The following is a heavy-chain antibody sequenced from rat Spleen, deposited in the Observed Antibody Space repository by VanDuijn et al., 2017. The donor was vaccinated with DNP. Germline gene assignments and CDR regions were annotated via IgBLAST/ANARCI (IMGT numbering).Heavy chain of an antibody. V-gene: IGHV2-34*01. CDR2: MRDDGDT. CDR1: GFSLTSSR. Sequence: QVQLKETGPGLVQPTQTLSLTCAVSGFSLTSSRVHGVRQPPGKGLDWMGRMRDDGDTSYNSALKSRLSISRDTSKNQVFLKMNSLQTEDTGTYFCAREGDYGYNYAMDAWGQGTSVTVSS. J-gene: IGHJ4*01. CDR3: AREGDYGYNYAMDA. D-gene: IGHD1-9*01.